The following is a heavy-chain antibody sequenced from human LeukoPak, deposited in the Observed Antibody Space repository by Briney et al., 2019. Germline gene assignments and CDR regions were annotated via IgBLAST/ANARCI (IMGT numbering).Heavy chain of an antibody. CDR1: GGSFSGYY. Sequence: SETLSLTCAVYGGSFSGYYWSWISQPPGKGLEWIVEINHSGSTNYNPSLKSRVTISVDTSKNQFSLKLSSVTAADTAVYYCARVRRSSSWYDWFDPWGQGTLVTVSS. D-gene: IGHD6-13*01. CDR2: INHSGST. CDR3: ARVRRSSSWYDWFDP. V-gene: IGHV4-34*01. J-gene: IGHJ5*02.